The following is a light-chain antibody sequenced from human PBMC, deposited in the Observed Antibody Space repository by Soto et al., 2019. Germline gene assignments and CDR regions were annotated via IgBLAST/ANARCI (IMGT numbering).Light chain of an antibody. V-gene: IGLV2-11*01. J-gene: IGLJ3*02. CDR1: SSDVGGDNY. CDR3: RWSAGRYTLV. CDR2: DVT. Sequence: QSVLTQPRSVSGSPGQSVTISCTGTSSDVGGDNYVSWYQQHPGTAPKLMIYDVTKRPSGVPDRSSASRSGHTSSLTISVWRTEDADDYYGRWSAGRYTLVFGGGTKLTVL.